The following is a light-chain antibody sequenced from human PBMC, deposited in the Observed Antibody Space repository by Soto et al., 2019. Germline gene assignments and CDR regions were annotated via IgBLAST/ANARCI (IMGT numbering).Light chain of an antibody. V-gene: IGLV2-14*01. J-gene: IGLJ1*01. CDR2: QFS. CDR3: SSYTSSNTFYV. Sequence: QTVLTQPAPVYGPPGTSITITCTGTSNDVGGYCYVSWYQHHPGKAPKLMIYQFSNRLSGVSNRFSGSESGNTASLTISGLQAEDEADYYCSSYTSSNTFYVFGTGTKV. CDR1: SNDVGGYCY.